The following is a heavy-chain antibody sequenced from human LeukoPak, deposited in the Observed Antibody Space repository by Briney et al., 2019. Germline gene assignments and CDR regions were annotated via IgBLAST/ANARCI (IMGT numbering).Heavy chain of an antibody. D-gene: IGHD1-26*01. CDR2: IYPGDSDT. V-gene: IGHV5-51*01. J-gene: IGHJ4*02. Sequence: GASLQISCKGSGSSFTSYWIGWVRQLPGKGLEWMGIIYPGDSDTRYSPSFQGQVTISADKSISTAYLQWISLNASDTAMYYCARHDLSGSFGDYWGQGTLVTVSS. CDR1: GSSFTSYW. CDR3: ARHDLSGSFGDY.